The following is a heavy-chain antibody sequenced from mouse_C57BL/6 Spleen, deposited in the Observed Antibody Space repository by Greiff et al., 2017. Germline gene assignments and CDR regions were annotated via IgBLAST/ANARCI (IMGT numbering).Heavy chain of an antibody. D-gene: IGHD1-1*01. CDR1: GFTFSSSA. CDR2: ISDGGSYT. J-gene: IGHJ3*01. Sequence: EVQVVESGGGLVQPGGSLKLSCAASGFTFSSSAMSWVRQTPEKRLEWVATISDGGSYTYYPDNVKGRFTISRDNAKNNLYLQMSHLKSEDTAMYYCATITTVVEGFAYWGQGTLVTVSA. V-gene: IGHV5-4*01. CDR3: ATITTVVEGFAY.